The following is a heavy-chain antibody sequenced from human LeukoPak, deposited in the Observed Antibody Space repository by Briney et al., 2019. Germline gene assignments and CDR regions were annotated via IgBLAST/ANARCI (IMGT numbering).Heavy chain of an antibody. CDR1: GFTFSSYW. Sequence: GGSLRLSCAASGFTFSSYWMHWVRQAPGKGLVWVSRINSDGSSTSYADSVKGRFTISRDNAKNTLYLQMNSLRAEDTAVYYCAGERITIFGVANPLDYWGQGTLVTVSS. CDR3: AGERITIFGVANPLDY. CDR2: INSDGSST. J-gene: IGHJ4*02. D-gene: IGHD3-3*01. V-gene: IGHV3-74*01.